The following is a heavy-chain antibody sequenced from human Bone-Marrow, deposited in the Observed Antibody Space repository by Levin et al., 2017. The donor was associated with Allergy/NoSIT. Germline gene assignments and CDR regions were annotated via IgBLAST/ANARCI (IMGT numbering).Heavy chain of an antibody. J-gene: IGHJ3*02. V-gene: IGHV3-30*18. CDR2: ISYDGSNK. CDR1: GFTFSSYG. CDR3: AKARLNYYDSSDHSDAFDI. D-gene: IGHD3-22*01. Sequence: PGESLKISCAASGFTFSSYGMHWVRQAPGKGLEWVAVISYDGSNKYYADSVKGRFTISRDNSKNTLYLQMNSLRAEDTAVYYCAKARLNYYDSSDHSDAFDIWGQGTMVTVSS.